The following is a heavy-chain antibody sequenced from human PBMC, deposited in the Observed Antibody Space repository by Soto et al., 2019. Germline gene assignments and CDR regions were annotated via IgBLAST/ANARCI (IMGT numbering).Heavy chain of an antibody. J-gene: IGHJ6*02. CDR3: ARETLRLFSYDFWSGYPRVSYGMDV. CDR1: GDSGSSNSAA. CDR2: TYYRSKWYN. V-gene: IGHV6-1*01. Sequence: PSQTLSLTCAISGDSGSSNSAAWNWIRQSPSRGLEWLGRTYYRSKWYNDYAVSVKSRITINPDTSKNQFSLQLNSVTPEDTAVYYCARETLRLFSYDFWSGYPRVSYGMDVWGQGTTVTV. D-gene: IGHD3-3*01.